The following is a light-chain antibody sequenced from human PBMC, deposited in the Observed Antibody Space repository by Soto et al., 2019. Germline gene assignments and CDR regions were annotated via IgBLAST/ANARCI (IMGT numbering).Light chain of an antibody. CDR2: AAS. V-gene: IGKV1-39*01. CDR1: QSIRSY. CDR3: QKYDSAPLT. J-gene: IGKJ4*01. Sequence: DIQMTQSPSSLSASVGDRVTITCRASQSIRSYLNWYQQKPGKAPRLLIYAASSLQSGVPSRFSGGGSGTDFTLTVSSLQPEDVATYYCQKYDSAPLTFGGGTKVDIK.